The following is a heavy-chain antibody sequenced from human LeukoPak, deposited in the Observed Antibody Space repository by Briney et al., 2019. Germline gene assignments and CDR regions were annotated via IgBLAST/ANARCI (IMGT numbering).Heavy chain of an antibody. V-gene: IGHV4-61*01. CDR2: IYYSGST. CDR3: ASQNAAAGNYFDY. CDR1: GGSVGSGTFY. Sequence: SETLSLTCTVSGGSVGSGTFYWSWIRQPPGKGLEWIGYIYYSGSTNYNPSLKSRVTISVDTSKNQFSLKLSSVTAADTAVYYCASQNAAAGNYFDYWGQGTLVTVSS. J-gene: IGHJ4*02. D-gene: IGHD6-13*01.